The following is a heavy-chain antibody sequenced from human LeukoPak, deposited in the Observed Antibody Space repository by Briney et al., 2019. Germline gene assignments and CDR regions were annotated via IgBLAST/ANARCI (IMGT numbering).Heavy chain of an antibody. CDR1: GGTFSSYA. CDR2: IIPIFGTA. D-gene: IGHD3-22*01. V-gene: IGHV1-69*13. CDR3: ARDPERLYYYDSSGYYN. J-gene: IGHJ4*02. Sequence: SVKVSCKASGGTFSSYAISWVRQAPGQGLEWMGGIIPIFGTANYAQKFQGRVTITADESTSTAYMELSSLRSEDTAVYYCARDPERLYYYDSSGYYNWGQGTLVTVSS.